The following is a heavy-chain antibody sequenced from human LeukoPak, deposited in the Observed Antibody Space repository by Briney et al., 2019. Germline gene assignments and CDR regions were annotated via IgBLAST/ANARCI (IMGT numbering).Heavy chain of an antibody. J-gene: IGHJ4*02. CDR2: IKEDGSEE. D-gene: IGHD1-26*01. V-gene: IGHV3-7*05. CDR1: GFTFSDYW. CDR3: ARARSGYYFDY. Sequence: GGSLRLSCAASGFTFSDYWMSWVRQAPGKGLEWVGNIKEDGSEEVYEDSVKGRFTISRDNAKNSLFLQMNTLRAEDTAVYYCARARSGYYFDYWGQGTLVTVSS.